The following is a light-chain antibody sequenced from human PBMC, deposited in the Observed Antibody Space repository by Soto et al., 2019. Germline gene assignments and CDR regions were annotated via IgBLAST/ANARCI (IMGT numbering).Light chain of an antibody. CDR1: SSDVGGYNY. CDR2: EVS. Sequence: QSALTQPASVSGSPGQSITISCTGTSSDVGGYNYVSWYQQHPGKAPKLMIYEVSNRPSGVSNRFSGSKSGNTASLTISGLQSDDEADYSCSSYTSSSTLEVFGTGTKVTVL. CDR3: SSYTSSSTLEV. V-gene: IGLV2-14*01. J-gene: IGLJ1*01.